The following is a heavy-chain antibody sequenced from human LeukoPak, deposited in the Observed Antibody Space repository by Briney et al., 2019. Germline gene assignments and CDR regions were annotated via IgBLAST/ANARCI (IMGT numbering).Heavy chain of an antibody. V-gene: IGHV4-34*01. CDR2: INHSGST. CDR1: GGSFSGYY. J-gene: IGHJ5*02. CDR3: AREGSGSYYRVWFDP. D-gene: IGHD1-26*01. Sequence: SETLSLTCAVYGGSFSGYYWSWVRQPPGKGLEWIGEINHSGSTNYNPSLKSRVTISVDTSKNQFSLKLSSVTAADTAVYYCAREGSGSYYRVWFDPWGQGTLVTVSS.